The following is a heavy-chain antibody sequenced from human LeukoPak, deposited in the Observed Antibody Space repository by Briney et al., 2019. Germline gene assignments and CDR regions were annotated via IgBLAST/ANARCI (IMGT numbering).Heavy chain of an antibody. V-gene: IGHV3-9*01. D-gene: IGHD2-8*01. Sequence: GGSLRLSCAASGFTFDDFGMHWVRQVPGKGLEWVSGISWSSGAIGYADSVKGRFTISRDNSKNTVYLQMNSLRAEDTALYYCMRAYTTNGRYSEPWGQGTLVTVSS. CDR2: ISWSSGAI. CDR1: GFTFDDFG. CDR3: MRAYTTNGRYSEP. J-gene: IGHJ4*02.